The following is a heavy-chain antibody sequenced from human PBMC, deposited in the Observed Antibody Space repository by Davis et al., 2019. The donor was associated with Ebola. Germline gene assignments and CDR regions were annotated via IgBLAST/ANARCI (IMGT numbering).Heavy chain of an antibody. J-gene: IGHJ4*02. V-gene: IGHV4-34*01. CDR3: AGLSGSYDY. CDR1: GGSFSDYY. CDR2: INHSGST. Sequence: SQTLSLTCAVYGGSFSDYYWSWIRQPPGKGLEWIGEINHSGSTNYNPSLKSRVTISVDTSKNQFSLKLSSVTAADTAVYYCAGLSGSYDYWGQGTLVTVSS. D-gene: IGHD1-26*01.